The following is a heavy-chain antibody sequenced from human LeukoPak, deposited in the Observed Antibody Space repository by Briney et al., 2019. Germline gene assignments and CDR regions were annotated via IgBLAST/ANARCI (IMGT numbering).Heavy chain of an antibody. CDR2: IYYSGST. D-gene: IGHD2-2*01. CDR3: ARYCSSTSCYGGLFDY. CDR1: GGSFSGYY. V-gene: IGHV4-59*01. J-gene: IGHJ4*02. Sequence: PSETLSLTCAVYGGSFSGYYWSWIRQPPGKGLEWIGYIYYSGSTNYNPSLKSRVTISVDTSKNQFSLKLSSVTAADTAVYYCARYCSSTSCYGGLFDYWGQGTLVTVSS.